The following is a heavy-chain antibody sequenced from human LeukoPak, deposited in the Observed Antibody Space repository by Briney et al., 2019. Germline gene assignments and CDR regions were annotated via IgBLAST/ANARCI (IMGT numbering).Heavy chain of an antibody. J-gene: IGHJ4*02. CDR2: INSDGSIT. Sequence: GGSLRLSCAASGFTFSSYWMHWVRQGSGKGLVWVSRINSDGSITRYADSVKGRFTISRDNAKNTVYLQMNSLRAEDTAVYYCARGGEYCSGGSCYPLHYWGQGTLVTVSS. CDR3: ARGGEYCSGGSCYPLHY. CDR1: GFTFSSYW. D-gene: IGHD2-15*01. V-gene: IGHV3-74*01.